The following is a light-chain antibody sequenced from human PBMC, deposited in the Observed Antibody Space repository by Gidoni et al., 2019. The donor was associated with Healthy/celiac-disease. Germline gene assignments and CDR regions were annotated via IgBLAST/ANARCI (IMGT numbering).Light chain of an antibody. Sequence: QSALTQPASVTGSPGQSITISCTGSSSAVGVHNYVSWFQQHPGKAPKFLIYDVTNRPSGVSNRFSGSKSGNTASLTISGLQAEDEADYYCSSYTSSSTLVFGGGTKLTVL. J-gene: IGLJ2*01. CDR1: SSAVGVHNY. CDR2: DVT. V-gene: IGLV2-14*03. CDR3: SSYTSSSTLV.